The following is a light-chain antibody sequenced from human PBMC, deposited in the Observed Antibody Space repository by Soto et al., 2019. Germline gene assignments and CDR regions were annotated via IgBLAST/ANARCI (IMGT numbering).Light chain of an antibody. CDR2: DVS. Sequence: QSVLTQPASVSGSPGQSITISCTGTSSDIGGYNYVSWYQQLPGKAPKLMIYDVSNRPSGVSNRFSGSKSGNTASLTISGLQAEDEADYYCGSYTSSSTLEVFGTGTKLTVL. V-gene: IGLV2-14*03. J-gene: IGLJ1*01. CDR1: SSDIGGYNY. CDR3: GSYTSSSTLEV.